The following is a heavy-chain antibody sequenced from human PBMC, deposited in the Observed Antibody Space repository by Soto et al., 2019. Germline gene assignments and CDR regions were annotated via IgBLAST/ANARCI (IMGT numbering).Heavy chain of an antibody. CDR2: IQSKTYGEAT. J-gene: IGHJ4*02. D-gene: IGHD2-21*01. CDR3: TSGLIVVVAASRLAGY. Sequence: EVQLVESGGGLLKPGESVRLSCAASGFSFDNAWMNWVRPAPGKGLEWVGRIQSKTYGEATDYAAPVKGRFTISRDDSKNTLYLHMNSLKAEDSAVYYCTSGLIVVVAASRLAGYWRQGTLVTVSS. CDR1: GFSFDNAW. V-gene: IGHV3-15*07.